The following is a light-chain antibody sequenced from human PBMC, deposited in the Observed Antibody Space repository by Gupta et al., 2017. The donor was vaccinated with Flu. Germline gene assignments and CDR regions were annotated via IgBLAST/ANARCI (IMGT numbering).Light chain of an antibody. CDR2: KDS. CDR3: HSADRSVSSFV. Sequence: SYELTQPPSVSVSPGQSATITCSGDALAKQYASWYQQRPGQAPVLLIYKDSERPPEIPERFSGSTSGTTVTLTTSGVQAEDEADYYCHSADRSVSSFVFGTGTKVTV. CDR1: ALAKQY. J-gene: IGLJ1*01. V-gene: IGLV3-25*03.